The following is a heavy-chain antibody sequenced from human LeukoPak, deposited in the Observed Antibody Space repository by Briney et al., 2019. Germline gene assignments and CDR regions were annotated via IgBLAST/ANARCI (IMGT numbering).Heavy chain of an antibody. J-gene: IGHJ3*02. CDR3: ARQNYYYDSSGYYYRFAFDI. CDR1: GYSFTSYW. D-gene: IGHD3-22*01. Sequence: GESLKISCKGSGYSFTSYWIGWVRQMPGKGLEWMGIIYPGDSDTRYGPSFQGQVTISADKSISTAYLQWSSLKASDTAMYYCARQNYYYDSSGYYYRFAFDIWGQGTMVTVSS. CDR2: IYPGDSDT. V-gene: IGHV5-51*01.